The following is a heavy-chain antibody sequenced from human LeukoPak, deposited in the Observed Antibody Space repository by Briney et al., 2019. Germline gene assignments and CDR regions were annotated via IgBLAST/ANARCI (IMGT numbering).Heavy chain of an antibody. Sequence: MSSETLSLTCTVSAYSIATGFYWGWIRQPPGKGLEWIATVSHTGITSYNPSLKSRVTMSTDILKNQFSLNLTSVTAADTAVYYCARSGGLVAGFDWTPYWGQGTRVTVSS. V-gene: IGHV4-38-2*02. D-gene: IGHD3-9*01. CDR1: AYSIATGFY. J-gene: IGHJ4*02. CDR2: VSHTGIT. CDR3: ARSGGLVAGFDWTPY.